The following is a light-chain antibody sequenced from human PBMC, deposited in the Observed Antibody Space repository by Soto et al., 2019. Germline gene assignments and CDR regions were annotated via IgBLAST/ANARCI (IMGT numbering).Light chain of an antibody. Sequence: QSVLTQPPSVSGAPGQRVTISCTGSSSNIGAGYDVHWYQQLPGTAPKLLIYGNSNRPSGVPDRFSGARSVTIASLAITGLKAEDEADYYCQSYDSSVCVFEAFGGGTQLTV. J-gene: IGLJ7*01. CDR3: QSYDSSVCVFEA. CDR1: SSNIGAGYD. V-gene: IGLV1-40*01. CDR2: GNS.